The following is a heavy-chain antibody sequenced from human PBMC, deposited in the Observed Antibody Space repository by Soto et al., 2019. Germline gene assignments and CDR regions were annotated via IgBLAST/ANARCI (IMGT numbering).Heavy chain of an antibody. D-gene: IGHD6-19*01. V-gene: IGHV4-34*01. CDR3: ARGRSGPRLFDY. Sequence: QVQLQQWGAGLLKPSETLSLTCAVYGGSFSGYYWSWIRQPPGKGLEWIGEINHSGSTNYNPSLKSRVTISVDTSKNQFSLKLSSVTAADTAVYYCARGRSGPRLFDYWGQGTLVTVSS. CDR1: GGSFSGYY. J-gene: IGHJ4*02. CDR2: INHSGST.